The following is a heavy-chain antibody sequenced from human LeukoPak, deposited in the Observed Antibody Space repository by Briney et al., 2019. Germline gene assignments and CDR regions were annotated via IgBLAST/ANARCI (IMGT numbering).Heavy chain of an antibody. V-gene: IGHV3-30-3*01. CDR3: ASGGGVVT. D-gene: IGHD3-3*01. Sequence: GGSLRLSCAASGFTFSSCSMHWVRQAPGKGLEWVAVISYDGTNKYYADSVKGRFTISRDNSKNTLYLQMNSLRVEDTAVYYCASGGGVVTWGQGTMVTVSS. CDR2: ISYDGTNK. CDR1: GFTFSSCS. J-gene: IGHJ3*01.